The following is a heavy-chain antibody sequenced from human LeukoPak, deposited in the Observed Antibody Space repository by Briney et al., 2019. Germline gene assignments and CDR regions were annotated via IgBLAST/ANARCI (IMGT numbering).Heavy chain of an antibody. V-gene: IGHV5-51*01. CDR1: GYSFTTSW. Sequence: GESLKISCKGSGYSFTTSWIGWVRQMPGKGLEWMGIIYPDDSNTRYSPSFQGQVTISADKSINTAYLQWSSLKASDTAMYYCARLGEDLAVGVAGYWFVPWGQGTLVTVSS. D-gene: IGHD2-15*01. CDR2: IYPDDSNT. CDR3: ARLGEDLAVGVAGYWFVP. J-gene: IGHJ5*02.